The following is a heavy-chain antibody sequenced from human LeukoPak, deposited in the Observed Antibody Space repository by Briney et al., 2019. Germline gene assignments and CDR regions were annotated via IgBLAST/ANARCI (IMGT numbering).Heavy chain of an antibody. CDR1: GTTFSDYL. V-gene: IGHV3-7*01. D-gene: IGHD2-2*01. CDR2: IKRDGCEQ. J-gene: IGHJ4*02. Sequence: GWPLRFSCAASGTTFSDYLMRWVRQPPGRGLEGLAIIKRDGCEQYYVDSGRGRFTISRDNTKYSLYLQKDSLRAENTAVYYCARGPFYYCSITSCYSDYWGQGTLATVSS. CDR3: ARGPFYYCSITSCYSDY.